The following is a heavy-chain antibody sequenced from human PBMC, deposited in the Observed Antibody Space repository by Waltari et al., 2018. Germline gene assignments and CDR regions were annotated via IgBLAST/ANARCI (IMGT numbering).Heavy chain of an antibody. Sequence: QVQLVQSGAEVKKPGSSVKVSCKASGGTFSSYAISWVRQAPGQGLEWMGGIIPIFCTANYAQKFQGRVTITADESTSTAYMELSSLRSEDTAVYYCARDMDIVVVPAAFYGMDVWGQGTTVTVSS. J-gene: IGHJ6*02. CDR2: IIPIFCTA. D-gene: IGHD2-2*03. V-gene: IGHV1-69*01. CDR3: ARDMDIVVVPAAFYGMDV. CDR1: GGTFSSYA.